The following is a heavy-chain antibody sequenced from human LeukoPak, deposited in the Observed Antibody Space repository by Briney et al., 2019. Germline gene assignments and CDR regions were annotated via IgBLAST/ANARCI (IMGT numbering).Heavy chain of an antibody. Sequence: GASVKVSCKASGYTFTSYGISWVRQAPGQGLEWMGWISAYNGNTNYAQKLQGRVTMTTDTSTSTAYMELRSLRSDDTAVYYCAASSNLRIAAAGTCDYWGQGTLVTVSS. D-gene: IGHD6-13*01. CDR2: ISAYNGNT. V-gene: IGHV1-18*01. J-gene: IGHJ4*02. CDR3: AASSNLRIAAAGTCDY. CDR1: GYTFTSYG.